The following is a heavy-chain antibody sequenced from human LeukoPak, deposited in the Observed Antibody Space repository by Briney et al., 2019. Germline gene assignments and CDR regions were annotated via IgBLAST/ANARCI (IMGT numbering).Heavy chain of an antibody. D-gene: IGHD3-9*01. CDR1: GYSFTSYW. CDR2: IYPGDSDT. J-gene: IGHJ4*02. V-gene: IGHV5-51*01. CDR3: ATGRADILTGPDY. Sequence: GESLKISCKGSGYSFTSYWIGWVRQMLGKGLEWMGIIYPGDSDTRYSPSFQGQVTISADKSISTAYLQWSSLKASDTAMYYCATGRADILTGPDYWGQGTLVTVSS.